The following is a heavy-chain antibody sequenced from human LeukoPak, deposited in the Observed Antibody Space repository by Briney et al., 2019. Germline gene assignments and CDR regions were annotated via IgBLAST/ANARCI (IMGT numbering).Heavy chain of an antibody. CDR2: IWNDGNNK. CDR1: GFXXSXYG. Sequence: SGFXXSXYGMRWVRQAPGKGLEWVAVIWNDGNNKYYADSVKGRFSISRDNPKSTLYLQMNSLRAEDTAVYYCARGGNYHDSSGLFDYWGQGTLVTVSS. D-gene: IGHD3-22*01. CDR3: ARGGNYHDSSGLFDY. V-gene: IGHV3-33*01. J-gene: IGHJ4*02.